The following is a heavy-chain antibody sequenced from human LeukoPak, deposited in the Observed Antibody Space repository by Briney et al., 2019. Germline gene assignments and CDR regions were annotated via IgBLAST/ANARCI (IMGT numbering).Heavy chain of an antibody. CDR1: GFTFSTYG. J-gene: IGHJ4*02. Sequence: GGSLRLSCAASGFTFSTYGMHWVRQAPGKGLEWVAVISYDGSNKYYADSVKGRFTISRDNSKNTVYLQMNSLRAEDTAVYYCAKDVVGHQWVKNYWGQGTLVTVSS. CDR2: ISYDGSNK. D-gene: IGHD2-2*01. V-gene: IGHV3-30*18. CDR3: AKDVVGHQWVKNY.